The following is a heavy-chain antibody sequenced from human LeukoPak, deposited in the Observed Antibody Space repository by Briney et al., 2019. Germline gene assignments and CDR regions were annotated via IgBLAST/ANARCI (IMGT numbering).Heavy chain of an antibody. CDR2: INPNSGDT. D-gene: IGHD2-2*01. Sequence: ASVKVSCKTSGYTFTGYHMHWVRQAPGQGLEWMGRINPNSGDTNYAQKFQGRVTMTRDTSISTAYMELSRLTSDVTAMYYCARDYCSSTSCLFDYWGQGTLVTVSS. CDR3: ARDYCSSTSCLFDY. J-gene: IGHJ4*02. CDR1: GYTFTGYH. V-gene: IGHV1-2*06.